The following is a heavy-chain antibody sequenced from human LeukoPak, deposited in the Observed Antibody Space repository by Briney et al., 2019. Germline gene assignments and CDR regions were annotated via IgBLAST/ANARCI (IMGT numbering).Heavy chain of an antibody. CDR3: ARAPPGRKGYNPYYFDY. CDR2: IYGLGDT. D-gene: IGHD5-24*01. J-gene: IGHJ4*02. Sequence: GGSLRLSCTASGFIVSDNCMSWVRQAPGKGLEWVSLIYGLGDTYYADSVKGRFTISRDNSKNTVYLQMNSLRVDDTAVYYCARAPPGRKGYNPYYFDYWGQGTRVTVSS. CDR1: GFIVSDNC. V-gene: IGHV3-53*01.